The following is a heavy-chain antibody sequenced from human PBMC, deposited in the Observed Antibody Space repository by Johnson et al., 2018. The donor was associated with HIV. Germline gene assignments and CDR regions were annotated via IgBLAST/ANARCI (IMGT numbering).Heavy chain of an antibody. CDR2: TRNKAHSYTT. V-gene: IGHV3-72*01. J-gene: IGHJ3*02. D-gene: IGHD6-13*01. CDR1: GFTFTDHY. CDR3: ATGASSTWWLGALDS. Sequence: VQLVESGGGLVQPGGSLRLSCAASGFTFTDHYMDWVRQAPGKGLEWVGRTRNKAHSYTTEYAASVKGRFTISRDDSKNSLSLQMNSLKSEDTAVYYCATGASSTWWLGALDSWGQGTMVTGSS.